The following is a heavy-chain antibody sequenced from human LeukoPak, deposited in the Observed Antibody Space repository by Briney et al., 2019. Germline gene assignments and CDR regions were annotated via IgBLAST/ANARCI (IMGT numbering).Heavy chain of an antibody. CDR2: ISYDGSNK. Sequence: GRSLRLSCAASGFTFSSYGMHWVRQAPGKGLEWVAVISYDGSNKYYADSVKGRFTISRDNSKNTLYLQMNSLRAEDTAVYYCAKGLDYYGSGSYIIDYWGQGTLVTVSS. CDR3: AKGLDYYGSGSYIIDY. J-gene: IGHJ4*02. CDR1: GFTFSSYG. V-gene: IGHV3-30*18. D-gene: IGHD3-10*01.